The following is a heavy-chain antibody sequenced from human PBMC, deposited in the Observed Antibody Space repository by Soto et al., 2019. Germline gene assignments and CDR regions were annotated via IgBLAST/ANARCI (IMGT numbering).Heavy chain of an antibody. Sequence: SVKVSCKASGGTFSSYAISWVRQAPGQGLEWMGGIIPIFGTANYAQKFQGRVTITADESTSTAYMELSSLRSEDTAVYYCARVGQGQLVLLDYYYGMDVWGQGTTVTVSS. CDR2: IIPIFGTA. CDR1: GGTFSSYA. D-gene: IGHD6-6*01. J-gene: IGHJ6*02. CDR3: ARVGQGQLVLLDYYYGMDV. V-gene: IGHV1-69*13.